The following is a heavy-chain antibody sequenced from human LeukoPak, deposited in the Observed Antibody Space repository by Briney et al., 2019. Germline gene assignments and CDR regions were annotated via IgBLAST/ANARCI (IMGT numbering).Heavy chain of an antibody. D-gene: IGHD3-10*01. Sequence: TGGSLRLSCAASGFTFSSYAMSWVRQAPGKGLEWVSAISGSGGSTYYADSVKGRFTISRDNSKNTLYLQMNSLRAEDTAVYYCAKDRYLWFGELLSRPVDAFDIWGQGTMVTVSS. CDR2: ISGSGGST. CDR3: AKDRYLWFGELLSRPVDAFDI. CDR1: GFTFSSYA. J-gene: IGHJ3*02. V-gene: IGHV3-23*01.